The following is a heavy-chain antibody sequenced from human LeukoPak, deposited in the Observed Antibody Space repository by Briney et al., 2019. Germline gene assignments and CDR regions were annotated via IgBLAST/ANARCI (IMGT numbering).Heavy chain of an antibody. Sequence: GALRLSCAASGFTFSDYYMSWIRQAPGKGLEWVSYISSSGSTIYYADSVKGRFTISRDNAKNSLYLQMNSLRAEDTAVYYCAREGDIVVVPAAIDYWGQGTLVTVSS. J-gene: IGHJ4*02. CDR2: ISSSGSTI. D-gene: IGHD2-2*01. CDR1: GFTFSDYY. CDR3: AREGDIVVVPAAIDY. V-gene: IGHV3-11*01.